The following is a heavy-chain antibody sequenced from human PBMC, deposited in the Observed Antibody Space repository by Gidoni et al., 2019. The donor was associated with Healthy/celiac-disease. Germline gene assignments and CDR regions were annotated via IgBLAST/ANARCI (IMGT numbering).Heavy chain of an antibody. CDR2: INHSGST. D-gene: IGHD6-19*01. J-gene: IGHJ3*02. V-gene: IGHV4-34*01. CDR1: GGSFSGYY. Sequence: QVQLQQWGAGLWKPSEPLSLTCAVYGGSFSGYYWSWIRQPPGKGLEWIGEINHSGSTNYNPSLKSRVTISVDTSKNQFSLKLISVTAADTAVYYCAREPRRYSIGWPPHGGFDIWGQGTMVTVSS. CDR3: AREPRRYSIGWPPHGGFDI.